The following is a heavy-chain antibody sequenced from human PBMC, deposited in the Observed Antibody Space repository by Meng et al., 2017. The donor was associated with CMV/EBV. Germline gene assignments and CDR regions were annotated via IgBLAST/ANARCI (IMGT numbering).Heavy chain of an antibody. CDR2: IYYSGST. CDR1: GGSISSGDYY. J-gene: IGHJ4*02. Sequence: QVHLQVSGTGLVTPSQTLFLTCTVSGGSISSGDYYWSWIRKPPGKGLEWIGYIYYSGSTYYNPSLKSRVTISVDTSKNQFSLKLSSVTAADTAVYYCARVGRTSCYDYWGQGTLVTVSS. V-gene: IGHV4-30-4*08. D-gene: IGHD2-2*01. CDR3: ARVGRTSCYDY.